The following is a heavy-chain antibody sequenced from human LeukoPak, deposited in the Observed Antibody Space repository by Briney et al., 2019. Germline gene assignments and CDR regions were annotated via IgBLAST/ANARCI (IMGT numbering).Heavy chain of an antibody. J-gene: IGHJ4*02. D-gene: IGHD2-15*01. CDR2: ISYDGSNK. CDR1: GFTFSSYA. V-gene: IGHV3-30-3*01. Sequence: GGSLRLSCAASGFTFSSYAMHWVRQAPGKGLEWVAVISYDGSNKYYADSVKGRFTISRDNSKNTLYLQMNSLRAEDTAVYYCARDLIGYCSGGSCEAQEPLDYWGQGTLVTVSS. CDR3: ARDLIGYCSGGSCEAQEPLDY.